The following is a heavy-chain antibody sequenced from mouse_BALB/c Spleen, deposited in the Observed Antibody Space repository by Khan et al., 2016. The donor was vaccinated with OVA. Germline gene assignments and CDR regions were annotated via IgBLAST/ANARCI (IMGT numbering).Heavy chain of an antibody. D-gene: IGHD2-3*01. CDR3: ARDGSRYNYAMDY. CDR1: GYSITSDYA. CDR2: ITYSGST. V-gene: IGHV3-2*02. Sequence: VQLKQSGPGLVKPSQSLSLTCTVTGYSITSDYAWNLIRQFPGNKLEWMGSITYSGSTNYNPSLKSRFSITRDTSKNQFFLQLNSVTTEDTATYYCARDGSRYNYAMDYWGQGTAVTVSS. J-gene: IGHJ4*01.